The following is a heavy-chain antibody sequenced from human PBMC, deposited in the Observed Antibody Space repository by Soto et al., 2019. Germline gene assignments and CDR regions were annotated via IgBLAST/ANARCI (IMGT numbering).Heavy chain of an antibody. CDR2: INPSGGST. Sequence: QVQLVQSGAEVKKPGASVKVSCKASGYTFTNYYMHWVRQAPGQGLEWMGIINPSGGSTTYAQKFQGRITMTRDTSTSTVYMELSSLRSEDTAVYFCARGRGDNDFDPRGQGTLVIVSS. J-gene: IGHJ5*02. V-gene: IGHV1-46*03. CDR1: GYTFTNYY. CDR3: ARGRGDNDFDP.